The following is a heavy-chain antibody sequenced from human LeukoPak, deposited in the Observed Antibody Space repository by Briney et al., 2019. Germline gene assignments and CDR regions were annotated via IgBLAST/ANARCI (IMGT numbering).Heavy chain of an antibody. D-gene: IGHD1-26*01. CDR3: ARDMVGIVGAIGAFDI. CDR2: INTDGSST. V-gene: IGHV3-74*01. J-gene: IGHJ3*02. CDR1: GFTFSSYW. Sequence: QPGGSLRLSYAASGFTFSSYWMHWVRQAPGKGLVWVSRINTDGSSTSYADSVKGRFTISRDNAKNTLYLQMNSLRAEDTAVYYCARDMVGIVGAIGAFDIWGQGTMVTVSS.